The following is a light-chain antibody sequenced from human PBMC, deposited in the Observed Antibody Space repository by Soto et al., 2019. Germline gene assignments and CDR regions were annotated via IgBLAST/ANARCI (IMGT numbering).Light chain of an antibody. Sequence: QSALTQPPSASGSPGQSVTISCTGSSSDVGGYEYVSWYQQHPGKAPKLIIYEVIKRPSGVPDRFSGSKSGNTASLTVSGLQAEDEADYYCCSYAGSSTYVFGTGTKLTVL. CDR1: SSDVGGYEY. V-gene: IGLV2-8*01. J-gene: IGLJ1*01. CDR2: EVI. CDR3: CSYAGSSTYV.